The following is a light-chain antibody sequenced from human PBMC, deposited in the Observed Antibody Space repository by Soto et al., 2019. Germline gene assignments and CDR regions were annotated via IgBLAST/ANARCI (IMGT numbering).Light chain of an antibody. CDR1: QSINSW. Sequence: DIQMTQSPSTLSASIGDRVTITCRASQSINSWLAWFQQKPGKAPKLLIYKASSLEGGVPSRFSGSGSGTEFTLTISSLQPDDFAIYYCQQYDTYFPTFGQGTKVEIK. CDR2: KAS. J-gene: IGKJ1*01. CDR3: QQYDTYFPT. V-gene: IGKV1-5*03.